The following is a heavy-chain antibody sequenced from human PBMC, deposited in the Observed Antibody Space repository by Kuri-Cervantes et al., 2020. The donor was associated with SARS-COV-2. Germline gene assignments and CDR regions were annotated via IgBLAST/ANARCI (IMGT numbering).Heavy chain of an antibody. J-gene: IGHJ6*02. D-gene: IGHD6-19*01. Sequence: SETLSLTCAVYGGSFSGYYWSWIRQPPGKGLEWIGEINHSGSTNYNPSLKSRVTISVDTSKNQFSLKLSSVTAADTAVYYCARGAVAGTLYYYYYGVDVWGQGTTVTVSS. V-gene: IGHV4-34*01. CDR1: GGSFSGYY. CDR2: INHSGST. CDR3: ARGAVAGTLYYYYYGVDV.